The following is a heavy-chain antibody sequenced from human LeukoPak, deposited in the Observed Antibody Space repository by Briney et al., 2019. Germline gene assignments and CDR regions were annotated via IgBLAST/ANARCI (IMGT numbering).Heavy chain of an antibody. CDR1: GYTFTSYA. D-gene: IGHD2-15*01. J-gene: IGHJ5*02. V-gene: IGHV1-3*01. CDR3: ARDLGYCTGGTCYPNWFDP. CDR2: INAGNDNT. Sequence: ASVKVSCKASGYTFTSYAMHWVRQAPEQRLEWMGWINAGNDNTKYSHKFHGRVTITRDTSASTAYMGLSSLRSEDTAVYYWARDLGYCTGGTCYPNWFDPWGQGTLVTVSS.